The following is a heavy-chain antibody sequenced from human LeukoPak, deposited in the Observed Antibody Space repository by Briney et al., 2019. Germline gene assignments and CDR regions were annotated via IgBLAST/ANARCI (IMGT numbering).Heavy chain of an antibody. Sequence: SEALSLTCAVSGYSISSGYYWGWIRQPPGKGLEWIGSIYHSGSTYYNPSLKSRVTISVGTSKNQFSLKLSSVTAADTAVYYCARRRESSGTDFDYWGQGTLVTVSS. J-gene: IGHJ4*02. CDR1: GYSISSGYY. D-gene: IGHD3-22*01. CDR2: IYHSGST. CDR3: ARRRESSGTDFDY. V-gene: IGHV4-38-2*01.